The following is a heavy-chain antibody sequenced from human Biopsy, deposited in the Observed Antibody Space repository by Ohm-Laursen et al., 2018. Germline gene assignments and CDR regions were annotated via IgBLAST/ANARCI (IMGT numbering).Heavy chain of an antibody. CDR2: ISGHNGNT. CDR3: VRGTGSQYFDY. D-gene: IGHD1-26*01. CDR1: GYFFSSYG. J-gene: IGHJ4*02. V-gene: IGHV1-18*01. Sequence: GASVKVSCKASGYFFSSYGLNWVRQAPGQGLEWMGRISGHNGNTNYAQKFQGRVTMTIDSSASTAYLELRSLRSDDTAFYYCVRGTGSQYFDYWGQGTLVTVSS.